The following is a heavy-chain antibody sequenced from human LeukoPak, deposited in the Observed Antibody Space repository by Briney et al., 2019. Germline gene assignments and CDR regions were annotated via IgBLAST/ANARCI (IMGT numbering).Heavy chain of an antibody. J-gene: IGHJ4*02. CDR3: ARDLTIFGVVTPGY. D-gene: IGHD3-3*01. Sequence: ASVKVSCKASRYSFTNYYMHWVRQAPGQGLEWMGRINPNSGGTNYAQKFQGRVTMTRDTSISTVYMEVSRLRSDDTAVYYCARDLTIFGVVTPGYWGQGTLVTVSS. V-gene: IGHV1-2*06. CDR1: RYSFTNYY. CDR2: INPNSGGT.